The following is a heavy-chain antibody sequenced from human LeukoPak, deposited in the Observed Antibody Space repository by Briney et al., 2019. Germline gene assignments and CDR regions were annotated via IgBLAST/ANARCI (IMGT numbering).Heavy chain of an antibody. Sequence: PSETLSLTCAVYGGSFSGYYWSWIRQPPGKGLEWIGEINHSGSTNYNPSLKSRVTISVDTSKNQFSLKLSSVTAADTAVYYCARGGLKVYYYDSSGYYYYWGQGTLVTVSS. V-gene: IGHV4-34*01. J-gene: IGHJ4*02. D-gene: IGHD3-22*01. CDR2: INHSGST. CDR3: ARGGLKVYYYDSSGYYYY. CDR1: GGSFSGYY.